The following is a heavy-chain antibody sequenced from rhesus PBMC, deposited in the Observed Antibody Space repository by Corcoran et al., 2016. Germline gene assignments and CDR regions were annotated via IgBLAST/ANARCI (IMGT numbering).Heavy chain of an antibody. Sequence: QVQLQESGPGVVKPSETLSLTCAVSGYSISSGYDWSWIRQPPGKGLEWIGYIYGSSGSTSYNPSLKNQVTISKDTAKNQFSLKLSSVTAADTAVYYCARDRYSWNREYYFDYWGQGVLVTVSS. CDR3: ARDRYSWNREYYFDY. CDR1: GYSISSGYD. D-gene: IGHD1-1-1*01. CDR2: IYGSSGST. V-gene: IGHV4-76*01. J-gene: IGHJ4*01.